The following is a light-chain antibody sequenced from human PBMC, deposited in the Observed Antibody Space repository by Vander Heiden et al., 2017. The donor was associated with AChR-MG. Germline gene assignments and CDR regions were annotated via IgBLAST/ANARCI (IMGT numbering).Light chain of an antibody. J-gene: IGLJ3*02. CDR1: SSNIGSNT. V-gene: IGLV1-44*01. Sequence: QSVLTQPPSASGTSGQRATVSCSGSSSNIGSNTVNWYQRLPGTAPKLLIFRGDQRPSGVPDRFSGSKSDTSASLAISGLQSEDEADYYCAAWDDSLLGLVFGGGTKLTVL. CDR3: AAWDDSLLGLV. CDR2: RGD.